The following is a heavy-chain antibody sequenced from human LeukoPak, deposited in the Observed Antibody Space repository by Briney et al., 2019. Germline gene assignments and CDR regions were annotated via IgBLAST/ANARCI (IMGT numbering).Heavy chain of an antibody. CDR1: GFTFSSYW. V-gene: IGHV3-74*01. CDR3: AREAGWELQGDFDY. D-gene: IGHD1-26*01. J-gene: IGHJ4*02. CDR2: INGDGRNI. Sequence: GGSLRLSCVASGFTFSSYWMHWVRQDPRKGLVWVSRINGDGRNINYADSVRGRFTISRDNAKNTLYLQMNTLRVEDTAVYYCAREAGWELQGDFDYWGQGTLVTVSS.